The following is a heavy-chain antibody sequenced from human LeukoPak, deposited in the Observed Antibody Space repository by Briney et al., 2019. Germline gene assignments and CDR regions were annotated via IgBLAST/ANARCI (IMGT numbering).Heavy chain of an antibody. V-gene: IGHV4-4*07. CDR3: TRDEPGMTADFSHAK. CDR1: GGSISGYY. D-gene: IGHD6-13*01. CDR2: IYSSGST. Sequence: SETLSLTCTVSGGSISGYYWSWIRQPAEKGLEGIGHIYSSGSTNYTPSLKSPVTMSLDTSKNQFSLQLSSVTAADTAVYYCTRDEPGMTADFSHAKWGQGTLVTVSS. J-gene: IGHJ4*02.